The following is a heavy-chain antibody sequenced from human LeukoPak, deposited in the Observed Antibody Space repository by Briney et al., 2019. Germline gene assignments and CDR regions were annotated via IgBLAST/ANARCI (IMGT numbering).Heavy chain of an antibody. V-gene: IGHV4-59*01. CDR1: GGSISSYY. CDR2: IYYSGST. Sequence: PSETLSLTCTVSGGSISSYYWSWIRQPPGKGLEWIGYIYYSGSTNYNPSLKSRVTISVDTSTNQFSLKLSSVTAADAAVYYCARARIAVAGILYYYYGMDVWGQGTTVTVSS. CDR3: ARARIAVAGILYYYYGMDV. J-gene: IGHJ6*02. D-gene: IGHD6-19*01.